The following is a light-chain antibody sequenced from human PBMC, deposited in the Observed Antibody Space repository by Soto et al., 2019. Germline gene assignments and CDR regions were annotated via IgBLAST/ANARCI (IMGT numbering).Light chain of an antibody. J-gene: IGLJ1*01. CDR1: SSDVGNYNY. CDR2: DVS. CDR3: SSYTSSSTYV. V-gene: IGLV2-14*01. Sequence: DLKNPAYVTRVPRESITISCTGTSSDVGNYNYVSWYQQHPGKAPKLMIYDVSNRPSGVSNRFSGSKSGNTASLTISGLQAEDETDYYCSSYTSSSTYVFGTGTKVTVL.